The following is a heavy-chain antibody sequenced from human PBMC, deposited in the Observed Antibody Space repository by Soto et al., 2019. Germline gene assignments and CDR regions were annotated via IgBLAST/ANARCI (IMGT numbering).Heavy chain of an antibody. Sequence: ASVKVSCKASGYTFTSYAMHWVRQAPGQRLEWMGWINAVYGNANYSQKFQGRVTITRDKSTSTAYMELSSLRSEDTAVYYCARGTRSYSSGWSSPNYFDYWGQGTLVTVSS. CDR1: GYTFTSYA. V-gene: IGHV1-3*01. J-gene: IGHJ4*02. D-gene: IGHD6-19*01. CDR3: ARGTRSYSSGWSSPNYFDY. CDR2: INAVYGNA.